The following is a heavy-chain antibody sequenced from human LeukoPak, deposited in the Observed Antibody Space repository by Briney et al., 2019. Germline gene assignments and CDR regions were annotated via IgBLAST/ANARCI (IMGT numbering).Heavy chain of an antibody. D-gene: IGHD3-3*01. CDR3: ARVGFWGGSYTGYFDY. V-gene: IGHV4-59*12. Sequence: SETLSLTCTVSRGSIIGYYWTWIRQPPGKGLQWIGYMYYSGTTKYNPSLKSRVTTSMDTSKNQFSLKVNSVTAADTAVYYCARVGFWGGSYTGYFDYWGQGALVTVSS. CDR1: RGSIIGYY. CDR2: MYYSGTT. J-gene: IGHJ4*02.